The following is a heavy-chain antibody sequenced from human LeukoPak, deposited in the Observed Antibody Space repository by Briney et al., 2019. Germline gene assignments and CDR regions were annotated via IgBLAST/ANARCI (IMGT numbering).Heavy chain of an antibody. D-gene: IGHD4-17*01. Sequence: GGSLRLSCAASGFSYISYGMHWVRQAPGKRLEWVGVISDDGRRKDYADSMKGRFTISRDNSKDTLYLQMNSLRAEDTAVYYCAKRPSDYGDYVSYFDYWGQGTLVTVSS. CDR2: ISDDGRRK. J-gene: IGHJ4*02. V-gene: IGHV3-30*18. CDR3: AKRPSDYGDYVSYFDY. CDR1: GFSYISYG.